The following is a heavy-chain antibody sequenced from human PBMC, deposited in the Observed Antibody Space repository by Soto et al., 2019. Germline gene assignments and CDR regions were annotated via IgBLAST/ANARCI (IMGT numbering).Heavy chain of an antibody. CDR3: ARLPYGSISGVDY. J-gene: IGHJ4*02. Sequence: PRGSLRLSCVASGFTFSSYEMNWVRQAPGKGLEWISYVSGSGGTIYYADSVKGRFTISRDNAKNSLYLQMNSLRAEDTAVYYCARLPYGSISGVDYWGQGTLVTVSS. CDR1: GFTFSSYE. D-gene: IGHD3-10*01. CDR2: VSGSGGTI. V-gene: IGHV3-48*03.